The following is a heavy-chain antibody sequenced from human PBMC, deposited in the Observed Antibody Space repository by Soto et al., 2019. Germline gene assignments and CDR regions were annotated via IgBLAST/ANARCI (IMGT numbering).Heavy chain of an antibody. V-gene: IGHV1-18*01. J-gene: IGHJ6*01. CDR3: ARGVLSVRPYYYYGLDG. CDR2: ISVYNGNT. Sequence: QVQLVQSGVEVKNPGASVMVSCKAAAYPFTSYGISWVRQAPGQGLEWMGWISVYNGNTNYAREFQGRVTLTTDTSTSTADLELRSLRSDDTAVYYCARGVLSVRPYYYYGLDGWGQGTTVIVSS. CDR1: AYPFTSYG. D-gene: IGHD6-6*01.